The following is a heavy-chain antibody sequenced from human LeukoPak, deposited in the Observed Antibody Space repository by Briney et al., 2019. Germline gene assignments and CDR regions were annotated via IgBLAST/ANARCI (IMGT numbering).Heavy chain of an antibody. Sequence: SETLSLTCSVSGGSISSSSYYWGWIRQPPGKGLEWIGSFYYSGSTYYNPSLKSRVTISVDTSKNQFSLKLSSVTAADTAVYCCARHSWAPGGPDAFDIWGQGTMVTVS. CDR2: FYYSGST. CDR3: ARHSWAPGGPDAFDI. V-gene: IGHV4-39*01. J-gene: IGHJ3*02. CDR1: GGSISSSSYY. D-gene: IGHD2-15*01.